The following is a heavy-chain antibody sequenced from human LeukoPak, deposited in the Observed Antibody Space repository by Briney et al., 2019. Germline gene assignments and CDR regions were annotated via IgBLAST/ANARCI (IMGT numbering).Heavy chain of an antibody. CDR1: GFTFSSYW. Sequence: PGGSLRLSCAASGFTFSSYWMSWVRQAPGKGLEWVANIKQDGSEKYYVDSVKGRFTISRDNAKNSLYLQMNSLRAEDTAVYYCARVPMIAARPRYFQHWGQGTLVTVSS. J-gene: IGHJ1*01. CDR2: IKQDGSEK. CDR3: ARVPMIAARPRYFQH. V-gene: IGHV3-7*01. D-gene: IGHD6-6*01.